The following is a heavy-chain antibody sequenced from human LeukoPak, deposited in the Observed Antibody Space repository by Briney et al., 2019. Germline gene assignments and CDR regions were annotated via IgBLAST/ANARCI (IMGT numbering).Heavy chain of an antibody. CDR3: AKDKISGDGYVVFDY. CDR2: ILASGSKT. J-gene: IGHJ4*02. CDR1: GFPFGSYA. V-gene: IGHV3-23*01. D-gene: IGHD5-24*01. Sequence: GGPLSPPCPASGFPFGSYAMNWVRKAPGQGLEWVSTILASGSKTYYADSVKGRFTISRDNSKNTLYLPLNSLRAEDTALYYCAKDKISGDGYVVFDYWGPGTPVTVSS.